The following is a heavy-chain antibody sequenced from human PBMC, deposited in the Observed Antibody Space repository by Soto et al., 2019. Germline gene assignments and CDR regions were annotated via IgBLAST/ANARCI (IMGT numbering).Heavy chain of an antibody. V-gene: IGHV1-69*01. Sequence: QVQLVQSGAEVKKPGSSVKVSCKASGGTFSSYAISWVRQAPGQGLEWMGGIIPIFGTANYAQKFQGRVTITADESTSTAYMELSRLRSEDTAVYYCARVPPPSYYYDSSGYYWYFDLWGRGTLVTVSS. CDR3: ARVPPPSYYYDSSGYYWYFDL. CDR1: GGTFSSYA. D-gene: IGHD3-22*01. J-gene: IGHJ2*01. CDR2: IIPIFGTA.